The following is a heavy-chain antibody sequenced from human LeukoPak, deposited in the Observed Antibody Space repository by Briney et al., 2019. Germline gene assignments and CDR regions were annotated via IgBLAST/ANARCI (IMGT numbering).Heavy chain of an antibody. Sequence: GGSLRLSCAASGFTFSSYEMNWVRQAPGKGLEWVSYISSSGGTIYYANSVKGRFTISRDNAKNSLYLQMNSLRAEDTAVYYCARDPVCDHWGQETLVTVSS. J-gene: IGHJ4*02. CDR3: ARDPVCDH. CDR2: ISSSGGTI. CDR1: GFTFSSYE. V-gene: IGHV3-48*03.